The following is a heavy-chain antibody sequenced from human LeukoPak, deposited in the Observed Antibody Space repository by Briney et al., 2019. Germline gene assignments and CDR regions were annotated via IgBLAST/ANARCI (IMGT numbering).Heavy chain of an antibody. Sequence: PSETLSLTCTVSGGSISSSSYYWGWIRQPPGKGLEWIGSIYYSGSTYYNPSLKSRVTISVDTSKNQFSLKLSSVTAADTAVYHCSLYSSSWYESKAGFDYWGQGTLVTVSS. V-gene: IGHV4-39*01. D-gene: IGHD6-13*01. CDR1: GGSISSSSYY. J-gene: IGHJ4*02. CDR2: IYYSGST. CDR3: SLYSSSWYESKAGFDY.